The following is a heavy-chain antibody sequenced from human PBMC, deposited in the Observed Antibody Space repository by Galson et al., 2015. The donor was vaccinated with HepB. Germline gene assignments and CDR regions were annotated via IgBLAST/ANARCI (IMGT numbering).Heavy chain of an antibody. CDR3: VRSRGGY. CDR1: GFTFTTYW. J-gene: IGHJ4*02. D-gene: IGHD3-10*01. V-gene: IGHV3-7*03. Sequence: SLRLSCAASGFTFTTYWMTWVRQAPGKGLEWVANINQDGSEKNYVDSVKGRFTISRDNAKNSLSLQMNSLRAEDTAMYYCVRSRGGYWGQGTLVTVSS. CDR2: INQDGSEK.